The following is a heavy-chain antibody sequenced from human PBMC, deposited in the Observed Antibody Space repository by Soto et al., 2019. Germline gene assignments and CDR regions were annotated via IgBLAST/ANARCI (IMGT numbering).Heavy chain of an antibody. CDR1: GFTFGDYA. Sequence: GGSLRLSCTASGFTFGDYAMSWFRQAPGKGLEWVGFIRSKAYGGTSEYAASVKGRFTISRDDSKSIAYLQMNSLKTEDAAVYYCTRSLYTSDDAFDIWGQGTMVTVSS. V-gene: IGHV3-49*03. J-gene: IGHJ3*02. CDR3: TRSLYTSDDAFDI. CDR2: IRSKAYGGTS.